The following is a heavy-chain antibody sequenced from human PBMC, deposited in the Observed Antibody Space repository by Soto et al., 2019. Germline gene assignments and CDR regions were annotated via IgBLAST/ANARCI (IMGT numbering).Heavy chain of an antibody. J-gene: IGHJ6*02. CDR1: GFTVSSNY. Sequence: EVQLVESGGGLIQPGGSLRLSCAASGFTVSSNYMSWVRQAPGKGLEWVSVIYSGGSTYYADSMKGRFTISRDNSKNTLYLQMNSLRAEDTAVYYCARGFDYYYYGMDVWGQGTTVTVSS. V-gene: IGHV3-53*01. CDR2: IYSGGST. D-gene: IGHD3-3*01. CDR3: ARGFDYYYYGMDV.